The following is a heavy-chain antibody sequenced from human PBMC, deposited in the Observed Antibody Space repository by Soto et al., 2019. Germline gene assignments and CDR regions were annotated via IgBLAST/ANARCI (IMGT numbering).Heavy chain of an antibody. CDR3: ASGGSSNWFDP. CDR1: SGSISSPDYY. D-gene: IGHD1-26*01. Sequence: QVRLQESGPGLVKPSQTLSLTCTVSSGSISSPDYYWSWIRQPPGKGLEWIGYIYYTGNTYYNPSLKSRVIMSVDTSTNQFSLKVTPVTAADTAVYYCASGGSSNWFDPWGQGTLVTVSS. J-gene: IGHJ5*02. CDR2: IYYTGNT. V-gene: IGHV4-30-4*01.